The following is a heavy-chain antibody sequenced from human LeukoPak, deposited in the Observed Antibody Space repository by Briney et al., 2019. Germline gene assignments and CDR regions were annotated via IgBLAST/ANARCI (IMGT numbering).Heavy chain of an antibody. CDR1: GGSISSYY. J-gene: IGHJ4*02. CDR3: ARHRSTAMVFDY. V-gene: IGHV4-59*08. Sequence: SETLSLICTVSGGSISSYYWSWIRQPPGKGLEWIGYIYYSGSTSYNPSLKSRVTISVDTSKNQFSLKLSSVTAADTAVYYCARHRSTAMVFDYWGQGTLVTVSS. CDR2: IYYSGST. D-gene: IGHD5-18*01.